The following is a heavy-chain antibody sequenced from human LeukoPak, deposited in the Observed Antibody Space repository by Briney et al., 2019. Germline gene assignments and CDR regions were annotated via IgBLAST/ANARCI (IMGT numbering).Heavy chain of an antibody. Sequence: PGGSLRLSRAASGFTFSSYGMHWVRQAPGKGLEWVAVISYDGSNKYYADSVKGRFTISRDNSKNTLYLQMNSLRAEDTAVYYCAKDLGYCSGGSCYHFDYWGQGTLVTVSS. CDR3: AKDLGYCSGGSCYHFDY. J-gene: IGHJ4*02. D-gene: IGHD2-15*01. CDR2: ISYDGSNK. CDR1: GFTFSSYG. V-gene: IGHV3-30*18.